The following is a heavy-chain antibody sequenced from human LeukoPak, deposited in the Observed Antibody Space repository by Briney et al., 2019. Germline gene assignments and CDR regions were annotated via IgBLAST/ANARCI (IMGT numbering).Heavy chain of an antibody. CDR2: IRHDEGNK. Sequence: GGSLRLSCAASGFTFSTYGMHWVRQAPGKGLEWVAFIRHDEGNKYYADSVKGRFTISRDNSKNTLYLQLNNLRAEDTAVYYCAKVAPSGGTVADYWGQGTLVTVSS. CDR3: AKVAPSGGTVADY. D-gene: IGHD3-16*01. CDR1: GFTFSTYG. J-gene: IGHJ4*02. V-gene: IGHV3-30*02.